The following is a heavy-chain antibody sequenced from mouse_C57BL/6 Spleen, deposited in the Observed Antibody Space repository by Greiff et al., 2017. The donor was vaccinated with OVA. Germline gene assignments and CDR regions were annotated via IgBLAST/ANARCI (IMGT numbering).Heavy chain of an antibody. CDR2: ISSGSSTI. V-gene: IGHV5-17*01. Sequence: EVQVVESGGGLVKPGGSLKLSCAASGFTFSDYGMHWVRQAPEKGLEWVAYISSGSSTIYYADTVKGRFTISRDNAKNTLFLQMTSLRSEDTAMYYCAKGYYYGSSFDYWGQGTTLTVSS. CDR3: AKGYYYGSSFDY. J-gene: IGHJ2*01. D-gene: IGHD1-1*01. CDR1: GFTFSDYG.